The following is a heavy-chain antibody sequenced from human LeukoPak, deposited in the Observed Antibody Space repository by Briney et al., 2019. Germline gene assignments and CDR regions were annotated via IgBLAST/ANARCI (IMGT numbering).Heavy chain of an antibody. CDR2: IYYSGST. D-gene: IGHD3-9*01. CDR1: GGSFSGYY. J-gene: IGHJ6*02. CDR3: ARVYDILTGYYGMDV. Sequence: SETLSLTCAVYGGSFSGYYWSWIRQPPGKGLGGMGYIYYSGSTNYNPSLKSRVTISVDTSKNQFSLKLSSVTAADTAVYYCARVYDILTGYYGMDVWGQGTTVTVSS. V-gene: IGHV4-59*13.